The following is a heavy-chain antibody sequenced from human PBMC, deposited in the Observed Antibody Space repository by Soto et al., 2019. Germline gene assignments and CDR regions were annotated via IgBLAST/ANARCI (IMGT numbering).Heavy chain of an antibody. CDR3: ARVRGWYGFDY. V-gene: IGHV1-3*01. CDR1: GYTFTSYA. J-gene: IGHJ4*02. CDR2: INAGNGNT. Sequence: QVQLVQSGAEVKKPGASVKVSCKASGYTFTSYAMHWVRQAPGQRLEWLGWINAGNGNTKYSQKFQGRVTITRDTSASTAYMELSSLRSEDTAVYYCARVRGWYGFDYWGQGTLVTVSS. D-gene: IGHD6-19*01.